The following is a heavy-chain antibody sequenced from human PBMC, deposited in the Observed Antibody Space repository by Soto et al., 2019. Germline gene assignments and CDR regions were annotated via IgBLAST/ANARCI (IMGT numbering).Heavy chain of an antibody. V-gene: IGHV4-59*01. CDR3: ARDSGKYSSSWYVDY. Sequence: SETLSLTCTVSGGSLNSYYWTWIRQSPGKGLEWIGYVSSTGSTNYNPSLKSRLTMSLDTSTNEVSLSLTSVTAADAAVYYCARDSGKYSSSWYVDYWGQGTLVTVSS. CDR1: GGSLNSYY. CDR2: VSSTGST. D-gene: IGHD6-13*01. J-gene: IGHJ4*02.